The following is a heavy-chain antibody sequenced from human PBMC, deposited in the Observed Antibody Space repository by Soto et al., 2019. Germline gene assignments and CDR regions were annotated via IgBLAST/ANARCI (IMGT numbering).Heavy chain of an antibody. V-gene: IGHV2-26*01. CDR3: ARISLVPYYYYGMDV. CDR2: IFSNDEK. D-gene: IGHD2-8*02. CDR1: GFSLSNARMG. J-gene: IGHJ6*02. Sequence: SGPTLVNPTETLTLTCTVSGFSLSNARMGVNWIRQPPGKALEWLAHIFSNDEKSYSTSLKSRLTISKDTSKSQVVLTMTNMDPVDTATYYCARISLVPYYYYGMDVWGQGTTVTVSS.